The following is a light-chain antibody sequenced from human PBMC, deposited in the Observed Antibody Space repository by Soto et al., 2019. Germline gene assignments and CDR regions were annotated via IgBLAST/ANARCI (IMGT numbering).Light chain of an antibody. CDR2: GAS. V-gene: IGKV3-15*01. CDR1: QSVNRN. Sequence: EKVMTQSPATLSVSPGESATLSCRASQSVNRNLAWYQQKPGQTPRLLIYGASTRAAGVPVRFSGSGSGTDFNLTISSLQSEDFAIYYCQQYNIWPPEVTFGPGTKVDNK. J-gene: IGKJ3*01. CDR3: QQYNIWPPEVT.